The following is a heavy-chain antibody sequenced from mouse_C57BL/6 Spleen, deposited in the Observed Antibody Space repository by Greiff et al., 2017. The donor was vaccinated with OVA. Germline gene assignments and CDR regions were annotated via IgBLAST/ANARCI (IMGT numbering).Heavy chain of an antibody. D-gene: IGHD4-1*01. CDR3: ARDEVLLTGKGPGYFDV. CDR1: GYTFTSYW. CDR2: INPSNGGT. Sequence: QVQLQQSGTELVKPGASVKLSCKASGYTFTSYWMHWVKQRPGQGLEWIGNINPSNGGTNYNEKFKSKATLTVDKSSSTAYMQLSSLTSEDAAVYYCARDEVLLTGKGPGYFDVWGTGTTVTVSS. J-gene: IGHJ1*03. V-gene: IGHV1-53*01.